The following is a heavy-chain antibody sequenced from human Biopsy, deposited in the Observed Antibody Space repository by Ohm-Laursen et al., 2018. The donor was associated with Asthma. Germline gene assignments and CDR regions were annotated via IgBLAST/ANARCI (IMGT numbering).Heavy chain of an antibody. J-gene: IGHJ5*02. V-gene: IGHV4-30-4*01. Sequence: TLSLTCTVSGGSMSSSSYYWSWIRQPPGKGLEWIGYIYYSGSTYYNPSLKSRVTISVDTSKNQFSLKLSSVTAADTAVYYCARDLSFYDSSGYYRRWFDPWGQGTLVTVSS. CDR3: ARDLSFYDSSGYYRRWFDP. CDR1: GGSMSSSSYY. D-gene: IGHD3-22*01. CDR2: IYYSGST.